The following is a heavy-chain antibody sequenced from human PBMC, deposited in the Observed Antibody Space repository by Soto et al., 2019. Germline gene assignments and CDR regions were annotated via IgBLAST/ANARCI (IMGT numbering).Heavy chain of an antibody. D-gene: IGHD3-22*01. Sequence: QVQLVESGGGVVQPGRSLRLSCAASGFTFSSYAMHWVRQAPGKGLEWVAVISYDGSNKYYADSVKGRFTISRDNSKNTLYLQMNSLRAEDTAVYYCASPYYYDSSGYSKPRYVFDIWGQGTMVTVSS. CDR2: ISYDGSNK. CDR1: GFTFSSYA. V-gene: IGHV3-30-3*01. J-gene: IGHJ3*02. CDR3: ASPYYYDSSGYSKPRYVFDI.